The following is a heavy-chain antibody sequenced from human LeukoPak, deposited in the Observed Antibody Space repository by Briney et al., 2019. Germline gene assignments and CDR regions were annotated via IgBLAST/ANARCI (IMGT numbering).Heavy chain of an antibody. CDR1: GFTFSSFA. CDR3: AKGFYDNSASGVFDI. V-gene: IGHV3-23*01. D-gene: IGHD3-22*01. J-gene: IGHJ3*02. CDR2: ISASRGST. Sequence: GGSLRLSCAASGFTFSSFATGWVRQAPGKGLEWVSGISASRGSTYYADSVKGRFTISRDNSKNTLYLQMNSLRAEDTAVYYCAKGFYDNSASGVFDIWGQGTMVTVSS.